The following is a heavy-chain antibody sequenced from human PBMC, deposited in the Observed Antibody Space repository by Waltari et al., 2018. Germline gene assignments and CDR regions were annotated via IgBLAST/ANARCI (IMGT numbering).Heavy chain of an antibody. Sequence: EVQVVESGGDSVQPGGSLRLSCAASGFTFSTFWMGGVRQAPGKGRGGGANTKQDGSEKTYVDSLKGRFTIPRDNAKNSLFLEMNSLRAEDTAVYYCTLGGLTTSWYWRNWGQGTLVIVSS. CDR2: TKQDGSEK. V-gene: IGHV3-7*01. CDR1: GFTFSTFW. D-gene: IGHD6-13*01. J-gene: IGHJ4*02. CDR3: TLGGLTTSWYWRN.